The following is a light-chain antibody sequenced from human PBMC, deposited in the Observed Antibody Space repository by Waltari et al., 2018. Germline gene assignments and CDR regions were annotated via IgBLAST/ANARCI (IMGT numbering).Light chain of an antibody. V-gene: IGKV3-11*01. CDR2: DAS. J-gene: IGKJ1*01. CDR3: LQRSLWPWT. CDR1: QTVSTY. Sequence: ATLSLSPGERATLSCRASQTVSTYLAWFQQKPGQAPRLLIYDASTRAPGIPDRFSGSGSGTDFSLTSSSLEPEELAVYYCLQRSLWPWTFGQGTKVAVK.